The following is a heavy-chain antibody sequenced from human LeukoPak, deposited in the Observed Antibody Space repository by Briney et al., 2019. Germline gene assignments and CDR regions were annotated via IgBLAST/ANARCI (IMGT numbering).Heavy chain of an antibody. CDR1: GFTFDDYA. Sequence: GGSLRLSCAASGFTFDDYAMHWVRQAPGKGLEWASGISWNSGSIGYADSVKGRFTISRDNAKNSLYLQMNSLRAEDTALYYCAKDRGYSYGGIDYWGQGTLVTVSS. CDR2: ISWNSGSI. V-gene: IGHV3-9*01. J-gene: IGHJ4*02. CDR3: AKDRGYSYGGIDY. D-gene: IGHD5-18*01.